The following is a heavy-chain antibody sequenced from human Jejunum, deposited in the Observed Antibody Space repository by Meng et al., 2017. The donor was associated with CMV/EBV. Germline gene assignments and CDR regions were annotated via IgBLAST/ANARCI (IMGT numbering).Heavy chain of an antibody. CDR1: GGSINNYY. D-gene: IGHD1-26*01. CDR2: FYSSDTY. Sequence: QVQLPESGPGLVKPSETLSLTCTVSGGSINNYYWSWIRQSAGKGLEWIGRFYSSDTYNYHPSLNSRVTMSLDTSKNQFSLNLRSVTAADTAIYYCARGPGASTREGFDYWGLGTLVTVSS. V-gene: IGHV4-4*07. CDR3: ARGPGASTREGFDY. J-gene: IGHJ4*02.